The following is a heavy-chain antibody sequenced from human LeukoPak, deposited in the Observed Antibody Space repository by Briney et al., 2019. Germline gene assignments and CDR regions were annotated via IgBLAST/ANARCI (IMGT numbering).Heavy chain of an antibody. CDR3: TKSYRNFRQGDAFDI. D-gene: IGHD1-14*01. Sequence: GGSLRLSCAASGFTFSSYGMHWVRQAPGKGLEWVAVVSYDGSYKYYADSVKGRFTISRDNSKNTVYVQMNSLRAEDTAVYYCTKSYRNFRQGDAFDIWGQGTMVTVSS. J-gene: IGHJ3*02. CDR2: VSYDGSYK. CDR1: GFTFSSYG. V-gene: IGHV3-30*18.